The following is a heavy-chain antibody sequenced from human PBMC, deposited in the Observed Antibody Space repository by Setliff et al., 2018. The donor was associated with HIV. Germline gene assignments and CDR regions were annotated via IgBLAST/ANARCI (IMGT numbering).Heavy chain of an antibody. Sequence: GGSLRLSCAASGFTLSSNHMTWVRQAPGKGLEWVSFIYNDGRTFYADSVKGLFTISRDNRRKVLHLQMSSLRVEDTAVYYCARPPTSLQDFDFVFDSWGQGTLVTVSS. CDR2: IYNDGRT. CDR1: GFTLSSNH. CDR3: ARPPTSLQDFDFVFDS. V-gene: IGHV3-53*01. J-gene: IGHJ4*02. D-gene: IGHD3-9*01.